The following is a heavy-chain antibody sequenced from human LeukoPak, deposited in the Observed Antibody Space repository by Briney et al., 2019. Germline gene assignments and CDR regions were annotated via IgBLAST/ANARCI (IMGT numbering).Heavy chain of an antibody. V-gene: IGHV3-23*01. CDR2: ISPSGDIT. J-gene: IGHJ4*02. D-gene: IGHD2-8*02. CDR3: AKDTGGKKLPPFGY. Sequence: GGSLRLSCAASGFTFSKHGMNWVRQAPGKGLEWVSGISPSGDITYYADSVKGRFTISRDNSKNTLYLQMNSLRAEDTAVYYCAKDTGGKKLPPFGYWGQGTLVTVSS. CDR1: GFTFSKHG.